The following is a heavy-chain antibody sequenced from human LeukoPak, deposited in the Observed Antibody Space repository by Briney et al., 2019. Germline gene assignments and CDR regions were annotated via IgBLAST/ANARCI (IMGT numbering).Heavy chain of an antibody. D-gene: IGHD1-7*01. V-gene: IGHV1-18*04. CDR3: ATLDAHQLLFQH. Sequence: GASVKVSCKASGYTFTSYGISWVRQAPGQGLEWMGWISAYNGSTNYAQKLQGRVTMTTDTSTSTAYMELRSLRSDDTAVYYCATLDAHQLLFQHWGQGTLVTVSS. CDR1: GYTFTSYG. J-gene: IGHJ1*01. CDR2: ISAYNGST.